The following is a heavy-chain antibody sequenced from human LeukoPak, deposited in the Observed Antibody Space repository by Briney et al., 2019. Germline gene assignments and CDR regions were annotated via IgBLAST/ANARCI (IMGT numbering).Heavy chain of an antibody. CDR3: ARSYGDYAPFQH. CDR1: GFTVSSNY. V-gene: IGHV3-53*01. Sequence: PGGSLRLSCAASGFTVSSNYMSWVRQAPGKGLGWVSVIYSGGSTYYADSVKGRFTISRDNSKNTLYLQMNSLRAEDTAVYYCARSYGDYAPFQHWGQGTLVTVSS. J-gene: IGHJ1*01. D-gene: IGHD4-17*01. CDR2: IYSGGST.